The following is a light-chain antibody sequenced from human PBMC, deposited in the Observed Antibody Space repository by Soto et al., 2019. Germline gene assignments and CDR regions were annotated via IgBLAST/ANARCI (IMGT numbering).Light chain of an antibody. CDR3: SSYAGSNNLV. CDR1: SSDVGGYDY. V-gene: IGLV2-8*01. J-gene: IGLJ2*01. Sequence: QSALTQLPSASGSPGQSVTISCTGTSSDVGGYDYVSWYQHHPGKAPKLMIYEVSKRSSGVPDRFSGSKSGNTASLTVSGLQAEDEAHYHCSSYAGSNNLVFGGGTKLTVL. CDR2: EVS.